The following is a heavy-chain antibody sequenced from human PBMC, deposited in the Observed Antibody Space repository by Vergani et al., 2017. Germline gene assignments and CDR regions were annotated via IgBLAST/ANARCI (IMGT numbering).Heavy chain of an antibody. D-gene: IGHD3-3*01. CDR2: IIPIFGTA. Sequence: QVQLVQSGAEVKKPGASVKVSCKASGYTLTGYYMHWVRQAPGQGLEWMGGIIPIFGTANYAQKFQGRVTITADESTSTAYMERSSLRSEDTAVYYCASGDFWSGYPRYYYYYMDVWGKGTTVTVSS. J-gene: IGHJ6*03. CDR3: ASGDFWSGYPRYYYYYMDV. CDR1: GYTLTGYY. V-gene: IGHV1-69*01.